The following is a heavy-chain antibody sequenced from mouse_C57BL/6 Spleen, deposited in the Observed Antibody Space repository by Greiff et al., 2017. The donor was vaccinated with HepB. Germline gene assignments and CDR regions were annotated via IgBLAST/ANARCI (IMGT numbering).Heavy chain of an antibody. Sequence: VQLQQSGAELVKPGASVKLSCKASGYTFTSYWMQWVKQRPGQGLEWIGEIDPSDSYTNYNQKFKGKATLTVDTSSSTAYMQLSSLTSEDSAVYYCARYYGTMYYFDYWGQSTTLTVSS. CDR1: GYTFTSYW. D-gene: IGHD2-1*01. V-gene: IGHV1-50*01. CDR3: ARYYGTMYYFDY. CDR2: IDPSDSYT. J-gene: IGHJ2*01.